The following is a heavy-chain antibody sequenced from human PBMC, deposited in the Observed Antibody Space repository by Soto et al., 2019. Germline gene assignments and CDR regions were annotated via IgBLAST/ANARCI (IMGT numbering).Heavy chain of an antibody. J-gene: IGHJ4*02. D-gene: IGHD2-2*01. CDR2: IYYSGST. Sequence: PSETLSLTCTVSGGCTSSGEYYWSWIRQPPGKGLEWIGYIYYSGSTYYTPSLKSRVTISVDTSKNQFSLKLSSVTAADTAVYYSARVYVCNCITTSCPFDYLGQGTLVTVSS. CDR1: GGCTSSGEYY. V-gene: IGHV4-30-4*01. CDR3: ARVYVCNCITTSCPFDY.